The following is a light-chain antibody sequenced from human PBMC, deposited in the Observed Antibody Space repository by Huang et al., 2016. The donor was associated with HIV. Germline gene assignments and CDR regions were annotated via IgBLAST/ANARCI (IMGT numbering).Light chain of an antibody. Sequence: DIQMTQSPSSLSASIGDRVTITCRPSQSVSTYLNWYQQKPGKAPKLLIYAASSLRSGVPSRFSGSGSGTDFTLTISSVQPEDFATYYCQQTYSAPLTFGGGTRVEIK. CDR2: AAS. J-gene: IGKJ4*01. CDR1: QSVSTY. CDR3: QQTYSAPLT. V-gene: IGKV1-39*01.